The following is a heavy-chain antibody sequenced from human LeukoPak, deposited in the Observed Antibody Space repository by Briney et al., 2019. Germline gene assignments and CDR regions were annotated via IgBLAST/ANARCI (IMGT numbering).Heavy chain of an antibody. CDR3: ARRAGAYSHPYDY. D-gene: IGHD4/OR15-4a*01. J-gene: IGHJ4*02. V-gene: IGHV3-53*01. Sequence: GGSLRLSCTVSGFSVSSNSMSWVRQAPGKGLEWVSFIYSGTTHYSDSVKGRFTISRDNSKNTLYLQMNSLRVEDTAVYYCARRAGAYSHPYDYWGQGTLVTVSS. CDR1: GFSVSSNS. CDR2: IYSGTT.